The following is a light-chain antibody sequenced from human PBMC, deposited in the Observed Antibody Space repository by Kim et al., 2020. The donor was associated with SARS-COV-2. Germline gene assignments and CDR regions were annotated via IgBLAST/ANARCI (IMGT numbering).Light chain of an antibody. CDR1: TSNIGNYP. CDR2: CNA. Sequence: GRSVTFSCSGSTSNIGNYPVSWYQQVPGTAPKLLIFCNAGRPSRVPDRFSGSKSGTSASLAISGLQADDEADYYWAAWDDTLYGRVFGGGTQLTVL. J-gene: IGLJ3*02. CDR3: AAWDDTLYGRV. V-gene: IGLV1-44*01.